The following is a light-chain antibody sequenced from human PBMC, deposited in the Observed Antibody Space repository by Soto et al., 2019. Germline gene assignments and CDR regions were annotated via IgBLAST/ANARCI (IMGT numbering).Light chain of an antibody. V-gene: IGLV2-14*01. CDR2: DVS. Sequence: QSALTQPASVSGSPGQSXTXXXXXXXXXXGGYNYVSWYQQHPGKAPKLMIYDVSNRPSGVSNRFSGSKSGNTASLTISGLQAEDEADYYCSSYTSSSTLEVFGGGTKLTVL. J-gene: IGLJ2*01. CDR3: SSYTSSSTLEV. CDR1: XXXXGGYNY.